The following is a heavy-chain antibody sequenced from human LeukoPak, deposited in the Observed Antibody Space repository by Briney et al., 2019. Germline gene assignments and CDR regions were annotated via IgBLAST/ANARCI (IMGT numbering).Heavy chain of an antibody. V-gene: IGHV4-59*01. CDR2: VHYAESS. J-gene: IGHJ6*02. CDR3: GRGLEPPIVVVPAGPYGMGV. Sequence: PSETLSLTCAVYGGSFSSSYWSWIRQSPGKGLEWIGYVHYAESSYYNPSLKSRVTLSVDTSKNQFSLRLSSVTAADTAVYYCGRGLEPPIVVVPAGPYGMGVWGQGTTVTVSS. CDR1: GGSFSSSY. D-gene: IGHD2-2*01.